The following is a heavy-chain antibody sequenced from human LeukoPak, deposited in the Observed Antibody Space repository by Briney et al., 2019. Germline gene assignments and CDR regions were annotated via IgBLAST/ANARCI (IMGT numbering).Heavy chain of an antibody. Sequence: GGSLRLSCAASVFTFSSYWMSWVRQAPGKGLEWVANIKQDGSEKYYVDSVKGRFTTSRDEAKNSLYLQMNSMRAEDTAVYFCARDSYPYYDSSGYYYGGLGYWGQGTLVTVS. V-gene: IGHV3-7*01. CDR3: ARDSYPYYDSSGYYYGGLGY. CDR2: IKQDGSEK. CDR1: VFTFSSYW. D-gene: IGHD3-22*01. J-gene: IGHJ4*02.